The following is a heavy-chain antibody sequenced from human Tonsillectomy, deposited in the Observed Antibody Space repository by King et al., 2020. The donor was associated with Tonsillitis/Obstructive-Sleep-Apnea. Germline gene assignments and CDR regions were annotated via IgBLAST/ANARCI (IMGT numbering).Heavy chain of an antibody. Sequence: VQLVESGGGLVQPGGSLRLSCAASGFTFSSYAMSWVRQAPGKGLEWVSAISGSGGSTYYADSVKGPFTISSDNYKNTLYLQMNSLRAEDTAVYYCAKSWQQWLVGIDYWGQGTLVTVSS. V-gene: IGHV3-23*04. D-gene: IGHD6-19*01. J-gene: IGHJ4*02. CDR3: AKSWQQWLVGIDY. CDR1: GFTFSSYA. CDR2: ISGSGGST.